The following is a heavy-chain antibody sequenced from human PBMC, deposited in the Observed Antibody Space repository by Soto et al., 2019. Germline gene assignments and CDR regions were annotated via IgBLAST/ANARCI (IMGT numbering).Heavy chain of an antibody. CDR3: ARGLAAAGTASYYYYMDV. D-gene: IGHD6-13*01. Sequence: ASVKVSCKASGYTFTSYDINWVRQATGQGLEWMGWMNLNSGNTGYAQKFQGKVTMTRNTSISTAYMELSSLRSEDTAVYYCARGLAAAGTASYYYYMDVWGKGNTVTVSS. V-gene: IGHV1-8*01. CDR1: GYTFTSYD. CDR2: MNLNSGNT. J-gene: IGHJ6*03.